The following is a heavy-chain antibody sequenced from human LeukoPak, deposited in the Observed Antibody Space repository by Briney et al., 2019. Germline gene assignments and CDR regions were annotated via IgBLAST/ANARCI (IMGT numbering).Heavy chain of an antibody. D-gene: IGHD6-13*01. V-gene: IGHV1-2*02. CDR2: INSNSADT. Sequence: ASVKVSCKASGYTFTSYGISWVRQAPGQGLEWMGWINSNSADTNYAQNFQGRVTMTRDTSISTAYMELSRLRSDDTALYYCARIGISARGTNFHHWGQGTLVTVSS. CDR3: ARIGISARGTNFHH. J-gene: IGHJ1*01. CDR1: GYTFTSYG.